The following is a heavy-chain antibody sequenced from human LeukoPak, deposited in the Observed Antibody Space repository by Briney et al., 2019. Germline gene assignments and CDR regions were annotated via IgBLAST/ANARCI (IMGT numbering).Heavy chain of an antibody. CDR2: IYYSGST. Sequence: PSETLSLTCTVSGGSISSGGYYWSWIRQHPGKGLEWIGYIYYSGSTYYNPSLESRVTISIDTSKNQFSLKLSSVTAADTAVYYCARRCIRISCWKDWGQGTLVTVSS. D-gene: IGHD2-2*01. V-gene: IGHV4-31*03. CDR1: GGSISSGGYY. J-gene: IGHJ4*02. CDR3: ARRCIRISCWKD.